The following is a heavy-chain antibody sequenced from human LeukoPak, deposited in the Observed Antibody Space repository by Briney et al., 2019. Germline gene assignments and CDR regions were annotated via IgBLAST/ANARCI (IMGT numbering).Heavy chain of an antibody. J-gene: IGHJ5*02. CDR1: GGSISSGGYY. CDR2: IYFSGST. CDR3: AKGYSYGTGYNWFDP. D-gene: IGHD5-18*01. Sequence: PSQTLSLTCTVSGGSISSGGYYWSWIRQHPGKGLEWIGYIYFSGSTYYNTSLKSRVTISVDTSNNQFSLKLSSMTGADTAVYYCAKGYSYGTGYNWFDPGGQGTLVTVSS. V-gene: IGHV4-31*03.